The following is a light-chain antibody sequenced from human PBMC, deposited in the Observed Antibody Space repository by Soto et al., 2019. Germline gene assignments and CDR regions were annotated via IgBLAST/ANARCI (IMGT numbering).Light chain of an antibody. CDR1: QRFSSN. CDR3: QQYNIWPPYT. Sequence: EIVMTQSPATLSVSPGERATLYCKASQRFSSNLAWYQQKPGQPHRLLIYGASTRASGIPARFSGSGSGTEFTLTISGLQSEDFALYYCQQYNIWPPYTFGQGTKLEIK. J-gene: IGKJ2*01. CDR2: GAS. V-gene: IGKV3-15*01.